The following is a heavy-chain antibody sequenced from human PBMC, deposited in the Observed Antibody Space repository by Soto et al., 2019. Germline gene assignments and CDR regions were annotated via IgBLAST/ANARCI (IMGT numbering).Heavy chain of an antibody. J-gene: IGHJ4*02. CDR1: GFTFSSYA. V-gene: IGHV3-23*01. CDR2: ISGSGGST. D-gene: IGHD4-17*01. CDR3: AKDLRATGTTFVSEY. Sequence: EVQLLESGGGLVQPGGSLRLSCAASGFTFSSYAMNWVRQSPGKGLEWVSAISGSGGSTYYADSVKGRFTISRDNSKNTLYLQMNSLRAEDTAVYYCAKDLRATGTTFVSEYWGQGTLVTVSS.